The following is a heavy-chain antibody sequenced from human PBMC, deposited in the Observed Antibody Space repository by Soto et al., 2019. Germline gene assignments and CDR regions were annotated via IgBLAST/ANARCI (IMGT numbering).Heavy chain of an antibody. CDR3: AKAVAGHDY. Sequence: GGSLRLSCAASGFTFSSYAMTWVRQAPGKGLEWVSAISGSGGSTHYADSVKGRFTISRDNSKNTLYLQMNSLRADDTAVYYRAKAVAGHDYWGQGTLVTVSS. V-gene: IGHV3-23*01. J-gene: IGHJ4*02. CDR1: GFTFSSYA. CDR2: ISGSGGST. D-gene: IGHD6-19*01.